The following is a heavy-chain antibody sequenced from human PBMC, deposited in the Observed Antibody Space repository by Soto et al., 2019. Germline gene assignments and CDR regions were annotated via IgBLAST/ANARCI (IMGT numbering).Heavy chain of an antibody. D-gene: IGHD3-22*01. V-gene: IGHV4-34*01. J-gene: IGHJ4*02. CDR3: ARGGVSGYYDY. Sequence: QVQLQQWGAGLLKPSETLSLTCAVYGGSFSGYYWSWIRQPPGKGLEWIGEINHSGSTNYNPSLKSRVIISVDTSKNQFSLKLSSVTAADTAVYYCARGGVSGYYDYWGQGTLVTVSS. CDR1: GGSFSGYY. CDR2: INHSGST.